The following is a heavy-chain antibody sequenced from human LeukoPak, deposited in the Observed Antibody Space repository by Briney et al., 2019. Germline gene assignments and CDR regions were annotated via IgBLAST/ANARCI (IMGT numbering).Heavy chain of an antibody. J-gene: IGHJ6*02. CDR1: GFTFDDYA. V-gene: IGHV3-9*01. D-gene: IGHD3-10*01. CDR3: AKEGITMVRGVAYYYYYGMDV. Sequence: QPGGSLRLSCAASGFTFDDYAMHWVRQAPGKGLEWVSGISWNSGSIGYADSVKGRFTISRDNAKNSLYLQMNSLRAEDTALYYCAKEGITMVRGVAYYYYYGMDVWGQGTTVTVSS. CDR2: ISWNSGSI.